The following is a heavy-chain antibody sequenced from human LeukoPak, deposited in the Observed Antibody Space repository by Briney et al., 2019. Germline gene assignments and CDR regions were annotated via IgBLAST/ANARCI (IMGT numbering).Heavy chain of an antibody. Sequence: PGGSLRLSCAASGFTFSSYSMNWVRQTPGKGLEWVSHITASGTAMFYADSVKGRFTISRDNAKNSLYLQMNSLRDEDTAVYYCARSQGSYFKYYFDSWGQGTLVTVSS. CDR2: ITASGTAM. V-gene: IGHV3-48*02. D-gene: IGHD3-10*01. CDR3: ARSQGSYFKYYFDS. J-gene: IGHJ4*02. CDR1: GFTFSSYS.